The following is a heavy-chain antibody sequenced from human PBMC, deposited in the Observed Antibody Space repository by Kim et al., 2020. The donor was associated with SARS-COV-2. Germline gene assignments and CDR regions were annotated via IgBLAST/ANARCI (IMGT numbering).Heavy chain of an antibody. D-gene: IGHD4-4*01. Sequence: VNGRFTISRDNSKNTLYLQMNSLRAEDTAVYYCAREASYSNDGISSDFDYWGQGTLVTVSS. J-gene: IGHJ4*02. CDR3: AREASYSNDGISSDFDY. V-gene: IGHV3-30*07.